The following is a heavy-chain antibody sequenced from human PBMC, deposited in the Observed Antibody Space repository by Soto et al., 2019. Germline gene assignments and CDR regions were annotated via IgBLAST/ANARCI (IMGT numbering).Heavy chain of an antibody. CDR2: MNPNSGNT. CDR3: ARGGPGIAAPLPYYGMDV. D-gene: IGHD6-13*01. V-gene: IGHV1-8*01. J-gene: IGHJ6*02. CDR1: GYTFTSYD. Sequence: ASVKVSCKASGYTFTSYDINWVRQATGQGLEWMGWMNPNSGNTGYAQKFQGRVTMTRNTSISTAYMELSSLRSEDTAVYYCARGGPGIAAPLPYYGMDVWGQGTTVTVSS.